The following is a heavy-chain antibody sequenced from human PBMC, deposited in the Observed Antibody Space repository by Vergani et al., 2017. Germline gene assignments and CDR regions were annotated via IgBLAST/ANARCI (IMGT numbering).Heavy chain of an antibody. V-gene: IGHV1-46*02. D-gene: IGHD3-22*01. Sequence: VQLVQSGAEVRKPGASVTVSCTASGYIFKNYYIHWLRQPPGQAFEWMGILNPTTGHTTSAQKFQGRVTMTRDTSTSTVYMELSSLRSEDTAVYYCTRGWYYDSIAYWAYWGQGTLVTVSS. CDR1: GYIFKNYY. CDR2: LNPTTGHT. J-gene: IGHJ4*02. CDR3: TRGWYYDSIAYWAY.